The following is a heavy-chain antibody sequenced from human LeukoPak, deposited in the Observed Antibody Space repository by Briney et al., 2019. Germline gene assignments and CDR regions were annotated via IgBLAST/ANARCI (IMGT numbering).Heavy chain of an antibody. Sequence: SVKVSCKASGGTLSSYAISWVRQAPGQGLEWKGGIIPIFGTANYAQKFQGRVTITADKSTSTAYMELSSLRSEDTAVYYCARGPPYGDYGTYYFDYWGQGTLVTVSS. CDR2: IIPIFGTA. CDR3: ARGPPYGDYGTYYFDY. D-gene: IGHD4-17*01. V-gene: IGHV1-69*06. J-gene: IGHJ4*02. CDR1: GGTLSSYA.